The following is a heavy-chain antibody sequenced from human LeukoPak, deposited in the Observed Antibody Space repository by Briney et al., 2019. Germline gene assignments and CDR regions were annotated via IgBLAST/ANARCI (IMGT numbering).Heavy chain of an antibody. J-gene: IGHJ4*02. D-gene: IGHD6-13*01. CDR2: IYWDDDK. V-gene: IGHV2-5*02. CDR1: GFSLSTSGVG. Sequence: SGPTLVKPTQTLTLTCTFSGFSLSTSGVGVGWIRRPPGKALEWLALIYWDDDKRYSPSLKSRLTITKDTSKNQVVLTMTNMDPVDTATYYCAHSISSSWYVREGFDYWGQGTLVTVSS. CDR3: AHSISSSWYVREGFDY.